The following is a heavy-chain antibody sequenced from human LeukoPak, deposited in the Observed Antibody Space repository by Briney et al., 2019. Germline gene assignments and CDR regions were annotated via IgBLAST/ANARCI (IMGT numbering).Heavy chain of an antibody. V-gene: IGHV4-61*08. J-gene: IGHJ6*03. CDR1: GGSISNGGYY. CDR3: ARVPAGPPYHYMNV. Sequence: SETLSLTCTVSGGSISNGGYYWSWIRQPPGKGLEWIGYIYYSGSTNYNPSLKSRVTLSVDTSKNQFSLKLSSVTAADTAVYYCARVPAGPPYHYMNVWGKGTTVTVSS. CDR2: IYYSGST.